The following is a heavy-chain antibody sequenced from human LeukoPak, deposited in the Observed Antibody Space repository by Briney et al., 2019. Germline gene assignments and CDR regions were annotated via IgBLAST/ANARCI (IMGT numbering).Heavy chain of an antibody. V-gene: IGHV1-2*02. Sequence: ASVKVSCKASGYTFTGYYMHWVRQAPGQGLEWMGWINPNSGGTNYAQKFQGRVTMTRDTSISTAYMELSRLRSDDTAVYYCARDPAARPTXYYYYGMDVWGQGTTVTVSS. J-gene: IGHJ6*02. CDR1: GYTFTGYY. CDR3: ARDPAARPTXYYYYGMDV. CDR2: INPNSGGT. D-gene: IGHD6-6*01.